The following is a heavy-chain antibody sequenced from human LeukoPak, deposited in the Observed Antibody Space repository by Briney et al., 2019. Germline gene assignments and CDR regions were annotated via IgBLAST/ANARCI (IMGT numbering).Heavy chain of an antibody. CDR2: IKQDGTEK. V-gene: IGHV3-7*01. CDR1: GFSFTTYW. J-gene: IGHJ6*03. D-gene: IGHD3-9*01. Sequence: GGSLRLSCAASGFSFTTYWMSWVRQAPGKGLEWVANIKQDGTEKYYVDSVKGRFTISRDNAKNSLYLQMNSLRAEDTAVYYCAKGSKLLVFTRDHYIAVWGKGTSVTISS. CDR3: AKGSKLLVFTRDHYIAV.